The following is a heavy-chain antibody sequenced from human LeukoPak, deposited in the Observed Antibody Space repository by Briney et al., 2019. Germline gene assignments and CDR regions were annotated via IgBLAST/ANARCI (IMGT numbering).Heavy chain of an antibody. D-gene: IGHD5-18*01. J-gene: IGHJ4*02. CDR2: IKEDGSEK. CDR1: GFTYSSYW. Sequence: GGSLRLSCAASGFTYSSYWMSWVRQAPGKGLEWVANIKEDGSEKYYVDSVKGRFAISRDNAKNSLYLQMNSLRAEDTAVYYCARDHGYSYGFDYWGQGTLVTVSS. CDR3: ARDHGYSYGFDY. V-gene: IGHV3-7*01.